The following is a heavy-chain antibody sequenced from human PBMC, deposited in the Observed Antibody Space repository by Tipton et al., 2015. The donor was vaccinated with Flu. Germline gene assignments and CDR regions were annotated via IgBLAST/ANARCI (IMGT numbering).Heavy chain of an antibody. D-gene: IGHD3-3*01. Sequence: QSGAEVKKPGESLRISCKGSGYSFTSYWISWVRQMPGKGLEWMGRIDPSDSYTNYNPSLKSRVTISVDTSKNQFSLKLSSVTAADTAVYYCARLDFWSGYKAFDIWGQGTMVTVSS. CDR2: IDPSDSYT. CDR3: ARLDFWSGYKAFDI. CDR1: GYSFTSYW. J-gene: IGHJ3*02. V-gene: IGHV5-10-1*01.